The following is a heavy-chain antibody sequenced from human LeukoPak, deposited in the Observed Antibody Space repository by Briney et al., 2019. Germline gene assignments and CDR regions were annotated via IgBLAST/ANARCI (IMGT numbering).Heavy chain of an antibody. CDR1: GFTFSSYA. CDR3: AKRDRPCSGDCSAPYYFDY. Sequence: PGGSLRLSCAASGFTFSSYAMSWVRQAPGKGLEWVSSISSSGANTYYADSVKGRFTISRDNSKNTPYLQLSSLRAEDTAVYYCAKRDRPCSGDCSAPYYFDYWGQGTLVTVSS. J-gene: IGHJ4*02. D-gene: IGHD2-21*02. V-gene: IGHV3-23*01. CDR2: ISSSGANT.